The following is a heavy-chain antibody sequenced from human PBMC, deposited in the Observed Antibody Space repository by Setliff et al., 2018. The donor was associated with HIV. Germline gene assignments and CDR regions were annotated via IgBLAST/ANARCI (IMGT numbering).Heavy chain of an antibody. CDR1: GYTFTSYG. CDR2: ISAYNGNT. D-gene: IGHD3-22*01. J-gene: IGHJ3*02. CDR3: ARMVVLSASSPPHAFDI. V-gene: IGHV1-18*01. Sequence: ASVKVSCKASGYTFTSYGISWVRQAPGQGLEWMGWISAYNGNTNYAQKLQGRVTMTTDTSTSTAYMELRSLRSDDTAVYYCARMVVLSASSPPHAFDIWGQGTMVTVSS.